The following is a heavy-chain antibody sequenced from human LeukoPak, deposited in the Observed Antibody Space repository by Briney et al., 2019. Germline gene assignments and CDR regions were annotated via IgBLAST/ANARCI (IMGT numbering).Heavy chain of an antibody. CDR1: GFTFSSYW. D-gene: IGHD3-10*01. CDR3: ARVGSANYYD. Sequence: GGSLRLSCAASGFTFSSYWMSWVRQAPGKGLEWVANIKQDGSEKYYVDSVKGRFTISRDNFKNTVYLQMNSLRAEDTAVYYCARVGSANYYDWGQGTLVTVSS. CDR2: IKQDGSEK. V-gene: IGHV3-7*03. J-gene: IGHJ4*02.